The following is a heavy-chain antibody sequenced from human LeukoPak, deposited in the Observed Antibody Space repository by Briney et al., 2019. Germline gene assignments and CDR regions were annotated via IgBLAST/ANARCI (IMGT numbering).Heavy chain of an antibody. CDR2: MNPNSGNT. Sequence: ASVKVSCKASGYTFTSYDINWVRQATGQGLEWMGWMNPNSGNTGYAQKFQGRVTITRNTSISTAYMELSSLRSEDTAVYYCARAYSSSWYNDYYYYMDVWGKGTTVTVSS. D-gene: IGHD6-13*01. V-gene: IGHV1-8*03. CDR3: ARAYSSSWYNDYYYYMDV. J-gene: IGHJ6*03. CDR1: GYTFTSYD.